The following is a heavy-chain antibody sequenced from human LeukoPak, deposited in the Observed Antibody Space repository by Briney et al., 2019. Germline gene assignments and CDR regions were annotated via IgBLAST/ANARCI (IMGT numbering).Heavy chain of an antibody. V-gene: IGHV1-18*01. CDR2: ISAYNGNT. CDR3: ARVHSSGHLGRSNENTFDY. D-gene: IGHD3-22*01. J-gene: IGHJ4*02. Sequence: ASXKVSCKASGYTFTSYGISWVRQAPGQGLEWMGWISAYNGNTNYAQKLQGRVTMTTDTSTSTAYMELSRLRSDDTAVYYCARVHSSGHLGRSNENTFDYWGQGTLVTVSS. CDR1: GYTFTSYG.